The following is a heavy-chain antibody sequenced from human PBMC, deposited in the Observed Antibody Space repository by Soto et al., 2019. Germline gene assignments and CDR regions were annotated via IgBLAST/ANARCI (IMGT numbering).Heavy chain of an antibody. CDR3: ARDQGIAAAGTFAFDI. J-gene: IGHJ3*02. Sequence: SVKVSCKASGGTFSSYAISWVRQAPGQGLEWMGGIIPIFGTANYAQKFQGRVTITADESTSTAYMELSSLSSEDTAVYYCARDQGIAAAGTFAFDIWGQGTMVTVSS. V-gene: IGHV1-69*13. D-gene: IGHD6-13*01. CDR1: GGTFSSYA. CDR2: IIPIFGTA.